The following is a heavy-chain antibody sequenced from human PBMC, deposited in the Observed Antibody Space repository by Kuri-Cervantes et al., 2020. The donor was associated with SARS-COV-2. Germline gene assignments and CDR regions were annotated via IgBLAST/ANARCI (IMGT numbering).Heavy chain of an antibody. J-gene: IGHJ4*02. V-gene: IGHV1-2*02. Sequence: ASVKVSCKASGYTFTGYYMHWVRQAPGQGLEWMGWINPNSGGTNYAQKFQGRVTMTRDTSISTAYMELSRLRSDDTAVYYCASFCSSTSCYVGLDYWGQGTLVTVSS. D-gene: IGHD2-2*01. CDR3: ASFCSSTSCYVGLDY. CDR2: INPNSGGT. CDR1: GYTFTGYY.